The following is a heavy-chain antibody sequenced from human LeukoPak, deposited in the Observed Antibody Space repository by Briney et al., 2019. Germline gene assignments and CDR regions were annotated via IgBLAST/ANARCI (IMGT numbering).Heavy chain of an antibody. D-gene: IGHD6-19*01. CDR3: AKKRTPVAGTNCFDY. CDR1: GFTFSNYA. V-gene: IGHV3-23*01. CDR2: VSAGGDKT. J-gene: IGHJ4*02. Sequence: GGSLRLSCAASGFTFSNYAMSWVRQAPGKGLEWVSGVSAGGDKTDYAESVKGRFTISRDNSKNTVYMQMTSVTAEDTARYYCAKKRTPVAGTNCFDYWGPGTLVTVSS.